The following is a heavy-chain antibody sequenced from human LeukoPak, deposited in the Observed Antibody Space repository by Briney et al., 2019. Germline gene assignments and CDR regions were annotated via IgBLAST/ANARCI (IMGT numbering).Heavy chain of an antibody. J-gene: IGHJ5*02. D-gene: IGHD6-13*01. V-gene: IGHV4-34*01. CDR2: INHRGST. Sequence: PSETLSLTCAVYGGSFSGYSWNWIRQPPGKGLEWIGEINHRGSTNYNPSLKSRVTLSVDTSKNQFSLKLSSVTAADTAVYYCARGYSSSWYEDWFDPWGQGTLVTVSS. CDR3: ARGYSSSWYEDWFDP. CDR1: GGSFSGYS.